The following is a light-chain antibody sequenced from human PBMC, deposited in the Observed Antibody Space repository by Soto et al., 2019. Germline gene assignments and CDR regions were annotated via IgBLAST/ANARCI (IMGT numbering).Light chain of an antibody. Sequence: QSALTQPASVSASPGQSITFSCTGTSSDVGSYDYVAWHQQHPGKAPKLIIYDVNNRPSGVPSRFSGSKSGNTASLTISGLQTEDEADYYCCAYSTSGTHVFGTGTKLTVL. CDR3: CAYSTSGTHV. CDR2: DVN. V-gene: IGLV2-14*03. J-gene: IGLJ1*01. CDR1: SSDVGSYDY.